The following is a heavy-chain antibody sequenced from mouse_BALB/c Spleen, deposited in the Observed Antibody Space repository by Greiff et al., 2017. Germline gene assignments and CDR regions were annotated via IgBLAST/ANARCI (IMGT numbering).Heavy chain of an antibody. D-gene: IGHD1-1*01. CDR1: GFTFSSFG. CDR2: ISSGSSTI. CDR3: ARKIATYGSSSLYAMDC. J-gene: IGHJ4*01. V-gene: IGHV5-17*02. Sequence: EVQLVESGGGLVQPGGSRKLSCAASGFTFSSFGMHWVRQAPEKGLEWVAYISSGSSTIYYADTVKGRFTISRDNPKNTLFLQMTSLRSEDTAMYYCARKIATYGSSSLYAMDCWGQGTSVTVSS.